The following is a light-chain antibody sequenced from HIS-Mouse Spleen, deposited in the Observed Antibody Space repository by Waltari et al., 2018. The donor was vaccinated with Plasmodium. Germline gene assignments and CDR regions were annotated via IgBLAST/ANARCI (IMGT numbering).Light chain of an antibody. J-gene: IGKJ3*01. CDR2: GAS. CDR1: QRVSSN. CDR3: QQYNNWSFT. V-gene: IGKV3-15*01. Sequence: ELVMTQSPATLSVSPGARATLSCRASQRVSSNLAWSQQKPGQAPRLLIYGASTRATGIPARFSGSGSGTEFTLTISSLQSEDFAVYYCQQYNNWSFTFGPGTKVDIK.